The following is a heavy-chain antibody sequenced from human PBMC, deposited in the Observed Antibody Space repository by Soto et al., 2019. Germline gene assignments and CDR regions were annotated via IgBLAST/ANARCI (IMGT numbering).Heavy chain of an antibody. V-gene: IGHV4-39*01. CDR1: GGSISSSSYY. CDR3: ARLYYGSGSGFDY. CDR2: IYCSGST. D-gene: IGHD3-10*01. J-gene: IGHJ4*02. Sequence: ETLSLTCPVSGGSISSSSYYGGWIRQPPGKGLEWIGSIYCSGSTYYNPSLKSRVTISVDTSKNQFSLKLSSVTAADTAVYYCARLYYGSGSGFDYWGQGTLVTVYS.